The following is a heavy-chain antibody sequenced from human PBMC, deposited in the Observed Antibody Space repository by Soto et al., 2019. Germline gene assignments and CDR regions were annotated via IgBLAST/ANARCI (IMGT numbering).Heavy chain of an antibody. V-gene: IGHV1-18*01. J-gene: IGHJ4*02. Sequence: ASVKVSCKASGYTFTNYGTSWVRQAPGQGLEWMGWVSAYNGNTNYAQKLQGRVTMTTDASTNTAYMELRSLRSDDTAVYYCASGGSYFDFWGQGTLVTVSS. CDR1: GYTFTNYG. CDR2: VSAYNGNT. CDR3: ASGGSYFDF. D-gene: IGHD3-16*01.